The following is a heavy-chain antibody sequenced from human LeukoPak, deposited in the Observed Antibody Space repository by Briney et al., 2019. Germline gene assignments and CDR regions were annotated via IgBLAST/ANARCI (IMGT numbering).Heavy chain of an antibody. J-gene: IGHJ4*02. Sequence: SETLSLTCAVYGGSFSGYYWSWIRQPPGKGLEWIGEINHSGSTNYNPSLKSRVTISVDTSKSQFSLKLSSVTAADTAVYYCASKTYYYDSSAGPIGYWGQGTLVTVSS. CDR1: GGSFSGYY. D-gene: IGHD3-22*01. CDR3: ASKTYYYDSSAGPIGY. CDR2: INHSGST. V-gene: IGHV4-34*01.